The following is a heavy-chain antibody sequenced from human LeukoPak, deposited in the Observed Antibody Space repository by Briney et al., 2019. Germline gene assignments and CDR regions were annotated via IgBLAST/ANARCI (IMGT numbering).Heavy chain of an antibody. V-gene: IGHV1-69*13. CDR2: IIPIFGTA. CDR1: GGTFSSYA. Sequence: GASVKVSCKASGGTFSSYAISWVRQAPGQGLEWMGGIIPIFGTANYAQKFQGRVTITADESTSTAYMELSSLRSEDTAVYYCARTPQGWLQFGLSAGAFDIWGQGTMVTVSS. CDR3: ARTPQGWLQFGLSAGAFDI. D-gene: IGHD5-24*01. J-gene: IGHJ3*02.